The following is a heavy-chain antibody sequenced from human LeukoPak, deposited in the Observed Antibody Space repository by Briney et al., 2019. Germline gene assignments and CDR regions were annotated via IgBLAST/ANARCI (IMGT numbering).Heavy chain of an antibody. V-gene: IGHV3-23*01. CDR3: AKTLRYGDYPTGFDP. D-gene: IGHD4-17*01. J-gene: IGHJ5*02. Sequence: GGSLRLSCAASGFTFSSYAMSWVRQAPGKGLEWVSAISGSGGSTYYADSVKGRFTISRDNSKNTLYPQMNSLRAEDTAVYYCAKTLRYGDYPTGFDPWGQGTLVTVSS. CDR1: GFTFSSYA. CDR2: ISGSGGST.